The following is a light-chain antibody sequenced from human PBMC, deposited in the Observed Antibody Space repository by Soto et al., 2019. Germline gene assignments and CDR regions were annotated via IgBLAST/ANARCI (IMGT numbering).Light chain of an antibody. V-gene: IGKV3-15*01. CDR2: GAS. CDR3: QQYNNSPPYT. J-gene: IGKJ2*01. Sequence: EIVMTQSPATLSVSPGERATLSCRASQSVSSNLAWYQQKPGQAPRLLIYGASTRATGIPARFSGSGSGTEFNHTTSSLQSEDFAVNYCQQYNNSPPYTFGQGTKLEIK. CDR1: QSVSSN.